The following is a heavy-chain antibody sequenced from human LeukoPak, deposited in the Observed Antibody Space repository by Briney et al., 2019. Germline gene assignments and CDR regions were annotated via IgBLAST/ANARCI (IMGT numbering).Heavy chain of an antibody. CDR1: GFTVSNNH. V-gene: IGHV3-53*05. Sequence: GGSLRLSCAASGFTVSNNHMSWVRQAPGKGLEWVSVIYDGGSTYYADSVKGRFTISRDSPKSKLYLQMNSLRAEDTAVYYCARVGSYYDVWSGAFDSWGQGTLVTVSS. CDR2: IYDGGST. CDR3: ARVGSYYDVWSGAFDS. J-gene: IGHJ4*02. D-gene: IGHD3-3*01.